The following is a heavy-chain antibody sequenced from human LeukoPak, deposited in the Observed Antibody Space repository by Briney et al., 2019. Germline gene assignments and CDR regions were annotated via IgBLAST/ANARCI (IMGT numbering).Heavy chain of an antibody. CDR2: IKEDGSHI. D-gene: IGHD6-19*01. CDR1: GFTFSKYR. V-gene: IGHV3-7*01. J-gene: IGHJ4*02. CDR3: AGSSGWLFDY. Sequence: GESLTLSCVVSGFTFSKYRTNWVRQPPGKGLEWVANIKEDGSHIYYLDSERGRSTISRDNANNSVYLQMNSLRAEDTAVYSCAGSSGWLFDYWGQGSLVAVSS.